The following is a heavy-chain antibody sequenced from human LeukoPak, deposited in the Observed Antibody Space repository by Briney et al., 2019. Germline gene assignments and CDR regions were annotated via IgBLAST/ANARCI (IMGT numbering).Heavy chain of an antibody. CDR1: GFTFSSYW. V-gene: IGHV3-7*01. Sequence: GGSLRLSCAASGFTFSSYWMSWVRQAPGKGLEWAANIKQDGSEKYYVDSVKGRFTISRDNAKNSLYLQMNSLRAEDTAVYYCARVGENVVVTAIRYYYYYMDVWGKGTTVTVSS. CDR3: ARVGENVVVTAIRYYYYYMDV. CDR2: IKQDGSEK. J-gene: IGHJ6*03. D-gene: IGHD2-21*02.